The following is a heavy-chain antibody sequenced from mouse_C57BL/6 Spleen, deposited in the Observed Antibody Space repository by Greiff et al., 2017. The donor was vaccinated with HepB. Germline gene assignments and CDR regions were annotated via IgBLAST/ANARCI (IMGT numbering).Heavy chain of an antibody. V-gene: IGHV8-12*01. J-gene: IGHJ1*03. CDR2: IYWDDDK. CDR3: ARRADYYGSSYSYWYFDV. D-gene: IGHD1-1*01. Sequence: VMLVESGPGILQSSQTLSLTCSFSGFSLSTSGMGVSWIRQPSGKGLEWLAHIYWDDDKRYNPSLKSRLTISKDTSRNQVFLKITSVDTADTATYYCARRADYYGSSYSYWYFDVWGTGTTVTVSS. CDR1: GFSLSTSGMG.